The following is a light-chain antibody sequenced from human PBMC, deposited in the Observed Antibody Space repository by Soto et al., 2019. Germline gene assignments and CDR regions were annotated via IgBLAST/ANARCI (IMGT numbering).Light chain of an antibody. CDR2: GAS. V-gene: IGKV3-15*01. CDR1: QSVSSN. CDR3: QHRSSWPIT. Sequence: TVMTQSPATLSVSPGERATLSCRASQSVSSNLAWYQQKPGKAPRLLIYGASTRATGIPARFSGSGSATDFTLTISSLEPEDFAVYYCQHRSSWPITFGQGTRLEIK. J-gene: IGKJ5*01.